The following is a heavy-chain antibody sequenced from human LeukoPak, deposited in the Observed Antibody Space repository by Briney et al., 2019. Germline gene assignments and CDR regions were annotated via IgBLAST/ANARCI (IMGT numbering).Heavy chain of an antibody. CDR3: AREVYSSSWYGKSYYFDY. D-gene: IGHD6-13*01. Sequence: PGGALLRSSAASGFSFVDCGMIWVRHEAAKGRVWVAGVNWNGGSTCYADSVKGRFTISRDNSKNSLYLQMNSLRAEDTALYYCAREVYSSSWYGKSYYFDYWGQGTLVTVSS. V-gene: IGHV3-20*03. CDR1: GFSFVDCG. CDR2: VNWNGGST. J-gene: IGHJ4*02.